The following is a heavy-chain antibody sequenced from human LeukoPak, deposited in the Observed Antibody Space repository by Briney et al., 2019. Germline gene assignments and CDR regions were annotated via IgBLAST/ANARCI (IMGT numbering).Heavy chain of an antibody. CDR1: GFTFSDYY. V-gene: IGHV3-7*01. CDR3: ASGATILDY. J-gene: IGHJ4*02. Sequence: GGSLRLSCAASGFTFSDYYMSWVRQAPGKGLEWVANIKQDGSEKYYVDSVKGRFTISRDNAKNSLYLQMNSLRAEDTAVYYCASGATILDYWGQGTLVTVSS. CDR2: IKQDGSEK. D-gene: IGHD5-12*01.